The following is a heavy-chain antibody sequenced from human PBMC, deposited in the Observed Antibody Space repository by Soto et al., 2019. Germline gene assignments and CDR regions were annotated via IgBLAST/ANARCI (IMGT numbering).Heavy chain of an antibody. CDR2: VYYSGST. CDR3: ARSDYYGASDY. CDR1: GDSVVSGTYY. V-gene: IGHV4-61*01. D-gene: IGHD4-17*01. J-gene: IGHJ4*02. Sequence: KPSETLSLTCTVSGDSVVSGTYYWSWIRQPPGKGLEWIGYVYYSGSTTYSPSLKGRVTISVDTSKHQFSLRLTSVTAADTAVYYCARSDYYGASDYWGQGRLVTVSS.